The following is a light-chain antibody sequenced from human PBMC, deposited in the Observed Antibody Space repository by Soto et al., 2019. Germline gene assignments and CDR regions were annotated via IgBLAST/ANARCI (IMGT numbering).Light chain of an antibody. Sequence: QSVLTQPPSASGSPGQSVTISCTGTSSDIGGYNFVSWYQHHPDKAPKLMIYEITKRPSGVPARFSGSKSDNTASLTVSGLQAEDEADYYCSSYAGSNNYVFGTGTKGTVL. J-gene: IGLJ1*01. V-gene: IGLV2-8*01. CDR2: EIT. CDR3: SSYAGSNNYV. CDR1: SSDIGGYNF.